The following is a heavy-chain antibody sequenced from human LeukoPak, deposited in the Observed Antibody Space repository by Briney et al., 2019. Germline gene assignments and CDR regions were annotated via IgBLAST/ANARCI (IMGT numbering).Heavy chain of an antibody. CDR1: GYSISSGYY. CDR3: ARRGYCSSTSCYNDPENAFDI. CDR2: IYHSGST. Sequence: SENLSLTCAVSGYSISSGYYWGWIRQPPGKGLEWIGSIYHSGSTYYNPSLKSRVTISVDTSKNQFSLKLSSVTAADTAVYYCARRGYCSSTSCYNDPENAFDIWGQGTMVTVSS. J-gene: IGHJ3*02. D-gene: IGHD2-2*02. V-gene: IGHV4-38-2*01.